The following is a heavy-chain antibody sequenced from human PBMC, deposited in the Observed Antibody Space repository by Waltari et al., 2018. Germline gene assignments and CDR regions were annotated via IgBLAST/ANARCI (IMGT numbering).Heavy chain of an antibody. D-gene: IGHD3-10*01. Sequence: QVQLQESGPGLVKPSETLSLTCTVSGGSISSHYWSWIRQAPGKGLEWIGYIYYSGSTNYNPSLKSRVTISVDTSKNQFSLKLSSVTAADTAVYYCARAMLGLYGSGSYDYWGQGTLVTVSS. V-gene: IGHV4-59*11. J-gene: IGHJ4*02. CDR1: GGSISSHY. CDR3: ARAMLGLYGSGSYDY. CDR2: IYYSGST.